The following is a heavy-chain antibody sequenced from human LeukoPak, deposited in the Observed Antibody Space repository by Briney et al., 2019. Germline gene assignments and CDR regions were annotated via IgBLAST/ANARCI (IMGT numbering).Heavy chain of an antibody. Sequence: GASVKVSCKASGGTFNTYIISWVRQAPGQGLEWVGGIIPIFDSANYAQKFQGRVTITADKSTSTAYMELSSLRSEDTAVYYCARGVWSGYYWYYYYMDVWDKGTTVTVSS. V-gene: IGHV1-69*06. CDR2: IIPIFDSA. D-gene: IGHD3-3*01. CDR3: ARGVWSGYYWYYYYMDV. J-gene: IGHJ6*03. CDR1: GGTFNTYI.